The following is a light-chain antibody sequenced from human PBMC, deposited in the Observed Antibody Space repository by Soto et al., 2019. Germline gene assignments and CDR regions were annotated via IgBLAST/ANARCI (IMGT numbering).Light chain of an antibody. J-gene: IGKJ1*01. CDR2: GAS. CDR3: QQYGSSPPT. Sequence: EIVLTQSPGTLSLSPGDRATLSCRASQTVSNNYLAWCQQKPGQAPRVIMYGASRRATGIPDRFSGGGSGTDFTLTISRLEPEDFAVYYCQQYGSSPPTFGQGTKVDI. V-gene: IGKV3-20*01. CDR1: QTVSNNY.